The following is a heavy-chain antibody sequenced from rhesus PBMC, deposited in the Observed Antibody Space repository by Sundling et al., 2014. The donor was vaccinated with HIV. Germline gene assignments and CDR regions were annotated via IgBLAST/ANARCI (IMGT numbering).Heavy chain of an antibody. Sequence: QVQLQESGPGLVKPSETLSLTCAVSSGSFSGYYWGWIRQPPGKGLEYIGYISADSGNTNYNPSLKSRVTISKDTSKSLFSLKFTSVTAADTAVYYCVREGGAAFDFWGQGVLVTVSS. J-gene: IGHJ4*01. V-gene: IGHV4-99*02. D-gene: IGHD6-25*01. CDR3: VREGGAAFDF. CDR2: ISADSGNT. CDR1: SGSFSGYY.